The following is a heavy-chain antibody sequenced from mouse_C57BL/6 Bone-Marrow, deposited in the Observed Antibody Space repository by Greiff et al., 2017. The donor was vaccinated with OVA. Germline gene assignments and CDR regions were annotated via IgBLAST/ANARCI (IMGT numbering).Heavy chain of an antibody. V-gene: IGHV7-3*01. Sequence: EVKLMESGGGLVQPGGSLSLSCAASGFTFTDYYMSWVRQPPGKALEWLGFIRNKANGYTTEYSASVKGRVTISRDNSQSILYLQMNALTAEDSATYYCARYHYDYEGAWFAYWGQGTLVTVSA. CDR2: IRNKANGYTT. CDR3: ARYHYDYEGAWFAY. D-gene: IGHD2-4*01. CDR1: GFTFTDYY. J-gene: IGHJ3*01.